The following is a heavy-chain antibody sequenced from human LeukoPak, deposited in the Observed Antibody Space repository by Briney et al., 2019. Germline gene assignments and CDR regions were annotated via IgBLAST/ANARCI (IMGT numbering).Heavy chain of an antibody. V-gene: IGHV4-34*01. D-gene: IGHD1-26*01. CDR3: ARGQGGSFDY. J-gene: IGHJ4*02. CDR1: GGSFSGYY. CDR2: INHSGST. Sequence: SETLSLTCAVYGGSFSGYYWSWVRQPPGKGLEWIGEINHSGSTNYNPPLKSRVTISVDTSKNQFSLKLSSVTAADTAVYYCARGQGGSFDYWGQGTLVTVSS.